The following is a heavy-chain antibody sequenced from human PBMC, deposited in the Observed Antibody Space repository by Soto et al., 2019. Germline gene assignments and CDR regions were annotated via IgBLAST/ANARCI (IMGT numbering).Heavy chain of an antibody. CDR1: GFTFSSYA. CDR2: ISYDGSNK. CDR3: SRDSIADPPDY. D-gene: IGHD6-6*01. V-gene: IGHV3-30-3*01. J-gene: IGHJ4*02. Sequence: QVPLVESGGGVVQPGMSLRLSCAASGFTFSSYAMHWVRQAQGKALECVAVISYDGSNKYYADSVKGRFTISRDNSKNTRYLQIISLRAEDTAVYYCSRDSIADPPDYWGQGTLITVSS.